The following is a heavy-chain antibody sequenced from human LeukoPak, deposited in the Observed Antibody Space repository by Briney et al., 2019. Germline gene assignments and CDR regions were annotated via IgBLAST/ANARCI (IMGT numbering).Heavy chain of an antibody. D-gene: IGHD3-10*01. Sequence: GGSLRLSCEASGFTFNNYAMNWVRQAPGKGLEWVSSISSSSSYIYYADSVKGRFTISRDNAKNSLYLQMNSLRAEDTAVYYCARKSGFDYWGQGTLVTVSS. CDR1: GFTFNNYA. CDR3: ARKSGFDY. J-gene: IGHJ4*02. V-gene: IGHV3-21*01. CDR2: ISSSSSYI.